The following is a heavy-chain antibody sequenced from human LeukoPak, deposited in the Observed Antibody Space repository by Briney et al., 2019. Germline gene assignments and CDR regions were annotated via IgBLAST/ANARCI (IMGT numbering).Heavy chain of an antibody. D-gene: IGHD1-14*01. Sequence: GGSLRLSCAASGFTFSTYAVNWVRQAPGKGLEWVSTISGSGDSTYYADSVKGRFTISRDNSKDTLYLQMNSLRDEDTAVYYCARKPAKGAFDIWGQGTMVTVSS. CDR3: ARKPAKGAFDI. J-gene: IGHJ3*02. CDR2: ISGSGDST. CDR1: GFTFSTYA. V-gene: IGHV3-23*01.